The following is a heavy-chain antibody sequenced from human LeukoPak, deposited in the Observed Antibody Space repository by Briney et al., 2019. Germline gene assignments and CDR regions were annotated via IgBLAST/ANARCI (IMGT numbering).Heavy chain of an antibody. CDR1: GFTFSNYW. J-gene: IGHJ4*02. V-gene: IGHV3-7*04. Sequence: GGSPRLSCAASGFTFSNYWMTWVRQAPGKGLEWVANIDQDGSEMYSVDSVKGRFSISRDNAKEALYLQMNSLRAEDTAVYYCARAYYYGSGDYYSWAYFDFWGLGTLVTVSS. CDR3: ARAYYYGSGDYYSWAYFDF. D-gene: IGHD3-10*01. CDR2: IDQDGSEM.